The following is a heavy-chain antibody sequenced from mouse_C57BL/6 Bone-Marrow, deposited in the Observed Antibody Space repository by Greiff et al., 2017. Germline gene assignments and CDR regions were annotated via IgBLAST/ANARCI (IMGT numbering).Heavy chain of an antibody. CDR1: GFTFSDYG. D-gene: IGHD1-1*01. CDR3: ARRAYYYGSREY. CDR2: ISSGSRPI. V-gene: IGHV5-17*01. Sequence: EVKLMASGGGLVKPGGSLKLSCAASGFTFSDYGMHWVRQAPEKGLEWVAYISSGSRPIYYADTVKGRFTISRDTAKNTLFLQMTRLRCEETAMYYSARRAYYYGSREYRGEGTTLT. J-gene: IGHJ2*01.